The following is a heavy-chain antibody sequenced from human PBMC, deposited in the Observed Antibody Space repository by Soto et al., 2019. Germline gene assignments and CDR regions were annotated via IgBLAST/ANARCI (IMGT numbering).Heavy chain of an antibody. CDR2: IIPIVGTA. D-gene: IGHD3-22*01. J-gene: IGHJ4*02. Sequence: SVKVSCNASGGTFSSDAGSWVRQAPGQGREWMGGIIPIVGTANYAQKFQGRVTITADKSTSTAYMGLSSLRSEDTAVSYCAGRRAVSPDSSGYYFVCCRKGTMV. CDR1: GGTFSSDA. V-gene: IGHV1-69*06. CDR3: AGRRAVSPDSSGYYFVC.